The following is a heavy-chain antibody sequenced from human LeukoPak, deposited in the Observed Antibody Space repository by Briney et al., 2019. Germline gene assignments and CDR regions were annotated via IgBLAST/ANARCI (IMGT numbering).Heavy chain of an antibody. CDR2: IYHSGST. V-gene: IGHV4-38-2*02. CDR1: GYSISSGYY. J-gene: IGHJ5*02. Sequence: PSETLSLTCAVSGYSISSGYYWGWIRQPPGKGLEWIGSIYHSGSTYYNPSLKSRVTISVDTSKNQFSLKLSSVTAADTAVYYCARDGGSYYGSGSYYKTNWFDPWGQGTLVTVSP. D-gene: IGHD3-10*01. CDR3: ARDGGSYYGSGSYYKTNWFDP.